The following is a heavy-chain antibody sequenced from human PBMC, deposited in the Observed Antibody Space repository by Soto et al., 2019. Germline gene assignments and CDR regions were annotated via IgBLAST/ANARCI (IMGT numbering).Heavy chain of an antibody. J-gene: IGHJ6*02. CDR3: ARHISNCRYYYYAMDV. CDR2: IYPGDSDT. Sequence: GESLKISCKGSGYTFTDYWIGWVRQLPGKGLEWMGIIYPGDSDTRYSPSFQGQVTITADKSTSTAYLQWNTLKASDTAMYYCARHISNCRYYYYAMDVWGQGTTVTVSS. D-gene: IGHD6-13*01. V-gene: IGHV5-51*01. CDR1: GYTFTDYW.